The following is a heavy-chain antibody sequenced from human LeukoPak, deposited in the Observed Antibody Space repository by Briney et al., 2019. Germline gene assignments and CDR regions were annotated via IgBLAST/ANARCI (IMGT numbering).Heavy chain of an antibody. CDR1: GFAFDNFA. J-gene: IGHJ4*02. D-gene: IGHD3-22*01. V-gene: IGHV3-43*02. CDR2: IGGDGGGT. Sequence: GSLRLSCAASGFAFDNFAMHWVRQAPGKGLEWVSLIGGDGGGTYYADSVKGRFTISRDNSKNALYLLMTSLRSEDTALYYCVKDISNSGYAYSDWRGQGTLVTVSS. CDR3: VKDISNSGYAYSDW.